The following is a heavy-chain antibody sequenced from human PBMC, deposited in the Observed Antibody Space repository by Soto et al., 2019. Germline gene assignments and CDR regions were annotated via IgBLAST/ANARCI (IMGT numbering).Heavy chain of an antibody. CDR3: ARDWSYSGFEDF. Sequence: LRLSCEVSGFTFSFYWMSWVRQAPGKGLEWVANINQDGSEINFVDSVKGRFTISRDNAKNLLYLQMNSLRVEDTAVYYCARDWSYSGFEDFWGQGTQVTVSS. CDR1: GFTFSFYW. J-gene: IGHJ4*02. D-gene: IGHD5-12*01. CDR2: INQDGSEI. V-gene: IGHV3-7*03.